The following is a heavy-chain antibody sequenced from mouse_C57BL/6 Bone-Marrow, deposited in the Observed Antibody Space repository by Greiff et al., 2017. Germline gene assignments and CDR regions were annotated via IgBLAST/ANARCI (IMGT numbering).Heavy chain of an antibody. CDR2: IDPSDSYT. J-gene: IGHJ2*01. CDR3: AREGTTLDY. D-gene: IGHD1-1*01. CDR1: GYTFTSYW. Sequence: QVQLQQPGAELVMPGASVKLSCKASGYTFTSYWMHWVKQRPGQGLEWIGEIDPSDSYTTYNQKFKGKSTLTVDKSSSTAYMQLSSLTSADSAVYYCAREGTTLDYWGQGTTLTVSS. V-gene: IGHV1-69*01.